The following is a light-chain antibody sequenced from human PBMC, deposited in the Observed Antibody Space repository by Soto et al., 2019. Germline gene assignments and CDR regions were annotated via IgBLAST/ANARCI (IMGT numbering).Light chain of an antibody. CDR1: QSTSDY. CDR3: QQSDSIRHT. V-gene: IGKV1-39*01. CDR2: ATS. Sequence: DRQMTQSPSSLSASLRDRVTITCRASQSTSDYLNWYQQKPGKAPNLLIYATSNLHSGVPSRFSGSGSGTDFTLTISSLQPEDSATYYCQQSDSIRHTFGQGTKVDI. J-gene: IGKJ2*01.